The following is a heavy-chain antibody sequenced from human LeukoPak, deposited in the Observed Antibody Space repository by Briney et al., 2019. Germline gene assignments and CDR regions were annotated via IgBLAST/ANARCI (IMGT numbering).Heavy chain of an antibody. Sequence: GRSLTPFRSASVYTFSSYAMSCVPQAPASALVCYSGLSGSGSSTYYADSVKGRFSISRDNSKNTLYLQMNSLRAEDTAVYYCAKDQYSSGNWFDPWGQGTLVTVSS. J-gene: IGHJ5*02. CDR3: AKDQYSSGNWFDP. CDR1: VYTFSSYA. CDR2: LSGSGSST. D-gene: IGHD6-25*01. V-gene: IGHV3-23*01.